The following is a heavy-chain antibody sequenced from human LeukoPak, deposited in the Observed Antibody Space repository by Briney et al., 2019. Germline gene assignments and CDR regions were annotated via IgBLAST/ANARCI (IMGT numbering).Heavy chain of an antibody. J-gene: IGHJ4*02. D-gene: IGHD3-22*01. CDR2: IYSGGNM. CDR3: ARDPYLSSGYN. V-gene: IGHV3-53*01. CDR1: GFAVSSNY. Sequence: GGSLRLSCAGSGFAVSSNYMTWVRQAPGKGPEWVSGIYSGGNMFYADSVKGRFTIFRDISKNFLYLQMNSLRAEDTAVYYCARDPYLSSGYNWGQGTLVIVSS.